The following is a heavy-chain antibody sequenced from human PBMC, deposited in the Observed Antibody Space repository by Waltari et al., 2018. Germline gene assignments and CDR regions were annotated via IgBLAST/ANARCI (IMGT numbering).Heavy chain of an antibody. J-gene: IGHJ1*01. CDR1: RRSISTNYN. D-gene: IGHD4-17*01. Sequence: QLHPQASCPGLVKSWATLSLPWPVSRRSISTNYNWGWIRQPPGKGLEWMGNMQYRGSTFYNPSLESRVTISLYTWKNQFSLRLSSVGAADTAVYFCGRIAFGDEGGYFQYWGQGTLVTVSS. CDR2: MQYRGST. CDR3: GRIAFGDEGGYFQY. V-gene: IGHV4-39*01.